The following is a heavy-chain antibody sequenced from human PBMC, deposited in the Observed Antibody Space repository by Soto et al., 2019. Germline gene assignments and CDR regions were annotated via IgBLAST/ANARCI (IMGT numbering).Heavy chain of an antibody. D-gene: IGHD5-12*01. CDR1: GFTFSAYW. J-gene: IGHJ4*02. Sequence: GGSLRLSCAAAGFTFSAYWMTWVRQAPGKGLEWVANINQDGSEKYYVDSLKGRFSISRDNAKNSLYLQMNSLTAEDTAVYYCARAIGYGGYERAYWGQGTLVTVSS. CDR2: INQDGSEK. V-gene: IGHV3-7*01. CDR3: ARAIGYGGYERAY.